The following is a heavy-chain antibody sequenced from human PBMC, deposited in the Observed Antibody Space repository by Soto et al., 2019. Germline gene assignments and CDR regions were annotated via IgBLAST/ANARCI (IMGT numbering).Heavy chain of an antibody. D-gene: IGHD3-3*01. CDR1: RGTFSSYA. Sequence: AVKASCKGSRGTFSSYAISWVRQAPAQGLEWMGGIIPIFGTANYAQKFQGRVTITADESTSTAYMELSSLRSEDTAVYYCARAARGFLEWLSDYYYYGMDVWGQGTTVTVSS. CDR2: IIPIFGTA. V-gene: IGHV1-69*13. CDR3: ARAARGFLEWLSDYYYYGMDV. J-gene: IGHJ6*02.